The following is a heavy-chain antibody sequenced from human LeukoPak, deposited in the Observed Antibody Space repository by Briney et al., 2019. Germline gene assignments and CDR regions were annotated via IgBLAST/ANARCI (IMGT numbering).Heavy chain of an antibody. CDR1: GFTFSSYS. V-gene: IGHV3-48*04. D-gene: IGHD3-10*01. J-gene: IGHJ6*02. CDR2: ISSSSSTI. Sequence: PGGSLRLSCAASGFTFSSYSMNWVRQAPGKGLEWVSYISSSSSTIYYADSVKGRFTISRDNAKNSLYLQMNSLRAEDTAVYYCARDVWFGELSYYYYYGMDVWGQGTTVTVSS. CDR3: ARDVWFGELSYYYYYGMDV.